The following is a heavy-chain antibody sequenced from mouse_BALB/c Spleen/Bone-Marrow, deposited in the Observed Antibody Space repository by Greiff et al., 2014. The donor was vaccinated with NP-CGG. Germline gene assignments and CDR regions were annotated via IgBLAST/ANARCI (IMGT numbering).Heavy chain of an antibody. D-gene: IGHD1-1*01. CDR1: GYTFTDYA. Sequence: VKLQESGAELVRPGVSVKISCKGSGYTFTDYAMHWVKQSHAKSLEWIGVISTYYGDASYNQKFKGKATMTVDKSSSTAYMELARLTSEDSAIYYCARKHLSNYFDYWGQGTTLTVSS. J-gene: IGHJ2*01. V-gene: IGHV1S137*01. CDR2: ISTYYGDA. CDR3: ARKHLSNYFDY.